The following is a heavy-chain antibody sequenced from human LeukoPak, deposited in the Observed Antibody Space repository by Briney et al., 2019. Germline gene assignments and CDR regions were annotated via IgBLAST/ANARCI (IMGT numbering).Heavy chain of an antibody. D-gene: IGHD3-10*01. CDR1: GFTFSSYA. CDR2: ISASGGST. J-gene: IGHJ4*02. V-gene: IGHV3-23*01. Sequence: GGSLRLSCAASGFTFSSYAMTWVRQAPGKGLEWVSGISASGGSTYYADSVKGRFTISRDNFNSTLYLQMNSLRADDTAVYFCAKDLGSGSYYAAFDYWGQGTLVTVSS. CDR3: AKDLGSGSYYAAFDY.